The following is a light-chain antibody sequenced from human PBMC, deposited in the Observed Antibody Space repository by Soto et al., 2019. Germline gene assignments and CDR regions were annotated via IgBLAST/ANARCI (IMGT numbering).Light chain of an antibody. CDR3: CSYAGSDVV. J-gene: IGLJ2*01. V-gene: IGLV2-11*01. CDR2: DVS. Sequence: QCALAQPRSVSGSPGQSVTISCTGTSSDVGGYNYVSWYQQHPGKAPKLMIYDVSKRPSGVPDRFSGSKSGNTASLTISGLQAEDEADYYCCSYAGSDVVFGGGTKVTVL. CDR1: SSDVGGYNY.